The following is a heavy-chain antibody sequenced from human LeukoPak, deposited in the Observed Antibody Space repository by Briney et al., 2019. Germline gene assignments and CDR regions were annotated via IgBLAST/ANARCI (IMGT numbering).Heavy chain of an antibody. Sequence: GGSLRLSCAASGFTFSSYGMHWVRQAPGKGLEWVAVISYDGSNKYYADSVKGRFTISRDNSKNTLYLQMNSLRAEDTAVYYCAKDMVHHILTGLDYWGQGTLVTVSS. J-gene: IGHJ4*02. CDR3: AKDMVHHILTGLDY. CDR2: ISYDGSNK. CDR1: GFTFSSYG. V-gene: IGHV3-30*18. D-gene: IGHD3-9*01.